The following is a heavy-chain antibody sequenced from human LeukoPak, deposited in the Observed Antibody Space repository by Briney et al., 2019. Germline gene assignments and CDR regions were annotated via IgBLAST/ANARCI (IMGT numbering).Heavy chain of an antibody. D-gene: IGHD3-9*01. J-gene: IGHJ4*02. CDR2: ISTYDDNI. CDR1: GYTFSGYY. Sequence: ASVKVSCKASGYTFSGYYIHWLRQAPGQGFEWLGWISTYDDNIKYAQSLQGRLTLTIDTSTSTAYMELRSLTSDDTAVYYCARETYSNILTGTDYWGPGTLVTVSS. V-gene: IGHV1-18*04. CDR3: ARETYSNILTGTDY.